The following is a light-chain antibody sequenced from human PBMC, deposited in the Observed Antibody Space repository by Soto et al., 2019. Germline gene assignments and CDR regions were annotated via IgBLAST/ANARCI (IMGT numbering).Light chain of an antibody. J-gene: IGKJ1*01. CDR3: QQYNTRPPGA. Sequence: DIQVAHKPSAVRASGGDSGTITSRSSQSISSWLAWYQQKPGKAPKLLIYKASSLESGVPSRFSVSGSGTDFTLTISSLQSPDVAVYYCQQYNTRPPGAFPQGTKVDIK. V-gene: IGKV1-5*03. CDR2: KAS. CDR1: QSISSW.